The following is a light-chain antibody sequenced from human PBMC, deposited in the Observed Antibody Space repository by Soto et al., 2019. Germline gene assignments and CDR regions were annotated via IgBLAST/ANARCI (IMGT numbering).Light chain of an antibody. V-gene: IGKV3-11*01. Sequence: EIVLTQSPATLSLSPGERATLSCRASQSVSSYLAWYQQKPGQPPRLLIYHASNRVTGIPVRFSGSGSGTDFTLTISSLEPEDFAVYYRQQRSNWPLTFGGGTKVEIK. CDR2: HAS. CDR3: QQRSNWPLT. CDR1: QSVSSY. J-gene: IGKJ4*01.